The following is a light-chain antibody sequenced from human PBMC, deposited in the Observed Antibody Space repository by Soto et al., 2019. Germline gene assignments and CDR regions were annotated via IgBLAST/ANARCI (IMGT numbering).Light chain of an antibody. Sequence: EIVLTQSPATLALSPGERATLSCRASQSVGSYLAWYQQKPGQAPRLLIFDASNRATGIPARFSGRGSGTDFTLTISRLEPEDLAIYYSQQRSDWPPLYTFGQGTKLEIK. CDR3: QQRSDWPPLYT. V-gene: IGKV3-11*01. J-gene: IGKJ2*01. CDR2: DAS. CDR1: QSVGSY.